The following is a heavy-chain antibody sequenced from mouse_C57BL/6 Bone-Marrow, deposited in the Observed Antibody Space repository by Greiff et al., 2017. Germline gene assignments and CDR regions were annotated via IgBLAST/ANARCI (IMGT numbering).Heavy chain of an antibody. CDR2: IWGGGST. CDR1: GFSLTSYG. D-gene: IGHD2-2*01. V-gene: IGHV2-9*01. CDR3: ATLWLRRRDYAMDY. J-gene: IGHJ4*01. Sequence: VQGVESGPGLVAPSQSLSITCTVSGFSLTSYGVDWVRQPPGQGLEWLGVIWGGGSTNYNSALMSRLSISKDNSKSQVFLKMNSLQTDDTAMYYCATLWLRRRDYAMDYWGQGTSVTVSS.